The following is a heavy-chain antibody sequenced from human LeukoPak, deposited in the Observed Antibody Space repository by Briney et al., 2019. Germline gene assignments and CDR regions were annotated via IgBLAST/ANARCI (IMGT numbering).Heavy chain of an antibody. V-gene: IGHV4-34*01. CDR3: ARGSKSSGPFDY. CDR2: INHSGST. CDR1: GGSFSGYY. D-gene: IGHD6-19*01. J-gene: IGHJ4*02. Sequence: SETLSLTCAVYGGSFSGYYWSWIRQPPGKGLEWIGEINHSGSTNYNPSLKSRVTISVDTSKNQFSLKLSSVTAADTAVYYCARGSKSSGPFDYWGQGTLVTVSS.